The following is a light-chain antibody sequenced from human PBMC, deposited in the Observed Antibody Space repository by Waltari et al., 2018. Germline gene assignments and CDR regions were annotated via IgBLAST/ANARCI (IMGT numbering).Light chain of an antibody. CDR3: QHYLRLPVT. V-gene: IGKV3-20*01. CDR1: ESVSRAS. CDR2: GAS. J-gene: IGKJ1*01. Sequence: EIALTQSPGTLSLSVGERATVSCRASESVSRASAWYQQKPGQAPRLLIYGASTRATGIPDRFSGSGSGTDFSLTISRLEPDDFAVYYCQHYLRLPVTFGQGTTVEI.